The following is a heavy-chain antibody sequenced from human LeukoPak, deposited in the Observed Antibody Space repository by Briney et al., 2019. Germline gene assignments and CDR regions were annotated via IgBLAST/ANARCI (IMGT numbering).Heavy chain of an antibody. CDR3: ARRAGGCPFDI. V-gene: IGHV4-59*01. CDR1: GGSINSYY. CDR2: IHYSGST. J-gene: IGHJ3*02. Sequence: SETLSLTCIVSGGSINSYYWSWIRQPPGKGLEWVGYIHYSGSTNYNPSLSGPVTISLDTSKNQFSLRLSSVTAADAAIYYCARRAGGCPFDIWGQGTMVTVSS. D-gene: IGHD2-15*01.